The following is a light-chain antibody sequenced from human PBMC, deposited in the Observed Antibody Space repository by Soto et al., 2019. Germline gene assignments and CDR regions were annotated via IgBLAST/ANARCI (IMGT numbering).Light chain of an antibody. V-gene: IGKV3-15*01. Sequence: EIVMTQSPATLSVSPGERATLSCRASQSVSSNLAWYQQKPGQAPRLLIYGASTRATGIPARFSGSGSGTEFTNTISSLQSEDFAVYYCQQYNNWPYTFGQGTKLEIK. CDR2: GAS. CDR3: QQYNNWPYT. J-gene: IGKJ2*01. CDR1: QSVSSN.